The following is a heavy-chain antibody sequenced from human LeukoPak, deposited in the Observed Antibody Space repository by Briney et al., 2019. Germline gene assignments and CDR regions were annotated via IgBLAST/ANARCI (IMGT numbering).Heavy chain of an antibody. CDR1: GGTFSSYA. CDR3: ARELTYYDFWGDVNWFDP. D-gene: IGHD3-3*01. V-gene: IGHV1-69*06. Sequence: SVKVSCKASGGTFSSYAISWVRQAPGQGLEWMGGIIPIFGTANYAQKFQGRVTITADKSTSTAYMELSSLRSEDTAVYYCARELTYYDFWGDVNWFDPWGQGTLVTVSS. CDR2: IIPIFGTA. J-gene: IGHJ5*02.